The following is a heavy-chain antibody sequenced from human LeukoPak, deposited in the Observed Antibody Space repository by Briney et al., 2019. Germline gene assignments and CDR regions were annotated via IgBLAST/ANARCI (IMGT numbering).Heavy chain of an antibody. CDR1: GFTFSNAW. V-gene: IGHV3-23*01. CDR2: ISRGGGST. Sequence: GGSLRLSCAASGFTFSNAWMSWVRQAPGKGLEWVSAISRGGGSTYYADSVKGRFTMSRDDSKSTLDLQMNSLRAEDTAVYYCAKDGSSGYYDYFDYWGQGILVTVSS. D-gene: IGHD6-19*01. CDR3: AKDGSSGYYDYFDY. J-gene: IGHJ4*02.